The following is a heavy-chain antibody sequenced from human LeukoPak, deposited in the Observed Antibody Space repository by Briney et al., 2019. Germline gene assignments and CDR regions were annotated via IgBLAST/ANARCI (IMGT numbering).Heavy chain of an antibody. D-gene: IGHD3-22*01. J-gene: IGHJ3*02. CDR1: GFTFSSYW. Sequence: PGGSLRLSCAASGFTFSSYWMSWVRQAPGKGLEWVANIKQDGSEKYYVDSVKGRFTISRDNAKNSLYLQMNSLRAGDTAVYYCARVGHDSSGYRPNDAFDIWGQGTMVTVSS. V-gene: IGHV3-7*01. CDR2: IKQDGSEK. CDR3: ARVGHDSSGYRPNDAFDI.